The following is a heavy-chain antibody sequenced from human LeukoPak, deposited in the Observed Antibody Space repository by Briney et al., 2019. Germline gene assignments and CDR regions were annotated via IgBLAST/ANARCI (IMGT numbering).Heavy chain of an antibody. CDR3: ATADLFHGGPYLIGP. CDR1: GYSFTDYY. CDR2: INPNSGGT. J-gene: IGHJ5*02. V-gene: IGHV1-2*02. D-gene: IGHD2-21*01. Sequence: ASVKVSCKSSGYSFTDYYMHWVRQAPAQGLEWMGWINPNSGGTSSAQKFQGRVTITRDTSITTVYMEVRWLTSDDTAIYCATADLFHGGPYLIGPWGLGTLVTVSS.